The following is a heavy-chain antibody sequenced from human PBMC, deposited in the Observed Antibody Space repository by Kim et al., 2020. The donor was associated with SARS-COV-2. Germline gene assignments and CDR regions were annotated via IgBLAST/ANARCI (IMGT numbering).Heavy chain of an antibody. Sequence: ASVKVSCKSSGYTFTAYYIHWVRQAPGQGLEWMGRINPNSGGTDYAQKFQGRVTMTRDTSISTAYMELSSLRSDDTVVYYCATGGVTGTYYYYYGMDVWG. J-gene: IGHJ6*02. V-gene: IGHV1-2*05. D-gene: IGHD1-20*01. CDR3: ATGGVTGTYYYYYGMDV. CDR2: INPNSGGT. CDR1: GYTFTAYY.